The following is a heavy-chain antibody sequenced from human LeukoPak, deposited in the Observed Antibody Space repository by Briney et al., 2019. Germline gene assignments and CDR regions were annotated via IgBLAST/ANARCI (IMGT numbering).Heavy chain of an antibody. V-gene: IGHV3-33*08. CDR3: ARPYGSGNPHNWFDP. CDR2: IWYDGSNK. CDR1: GFTFSSYW. Sequence: GGSLRLSCAASGFTFSSYWMSWVRQAPGKGLEWVAGIWYDGSNKDYVDSVKGRFTISRDNSKNTLYLEMNSLTVEDTAVYYCARPYGSGNPHNWFDPWGQGTLVTVSS. D-gene: IGHD3-10*01. J-gene: IGHJ5*02.